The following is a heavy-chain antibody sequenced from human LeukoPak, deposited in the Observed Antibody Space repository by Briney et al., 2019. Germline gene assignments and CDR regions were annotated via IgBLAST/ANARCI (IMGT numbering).Heavy chain of an antibody. J-gene: IGHJ6*04. CDR1: GGSFSGYY. CDR2: INHSGST. V-gene: IGHV4-34*01. Sequence: PSETLSLTCAVYGGSFSGYYWSWIRQPPGKGLEWIGEINHSGSTNYNPSLKSRVTISVDTSKSQFSLKLSSVTAADTAVYYCARGQWLVHYYYYGMDVWGKGTTVTVSS. D-gene: IGHD6-19*01. CDR3: ARGQWLVHYYYYGMDV.